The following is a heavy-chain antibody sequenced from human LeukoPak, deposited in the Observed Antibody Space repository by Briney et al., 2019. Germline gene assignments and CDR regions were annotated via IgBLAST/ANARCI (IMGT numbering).Heavy chain of an antibody. CDR2: IWHDGSEQ. CDR3: AREDSSGWFSAY. V-gene: IGHV3-33*01. D-gene: IGHD6-19*01. Sequence: GGSLRLSCAASGFTFSGHGMHWIRQAPGKGLEWVAVIWHDGSEQLYADSVRGRFSISRDDSTSTLYLQMNSLRAEDTAAYYCAREDSSGWFSAYWGQGTLVTVSS. CDR1: GFTFSGHG. J-gene: IGHJ4*02.